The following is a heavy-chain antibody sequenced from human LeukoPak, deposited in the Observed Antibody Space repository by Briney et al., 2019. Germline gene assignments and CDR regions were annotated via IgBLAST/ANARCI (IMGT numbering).Heavy chain of an antibody. CDR1: GGTFSSYA. J-gene: IGHJ4*02. D-gene: IGHD3-10*01. Sequence: ASVKVSCKASGGTFSSYAISWVRQAPGQGLEWMGRIIPIFGTANYAQKFQGRVTITTDESASTAYMELSSLRYEDTAVYYCARDPFMVRGVITTAYFDYWGQGTLVTVSS. CDR3: ARDPFMVRGVITTAYFDY. CDR2: IIPIFGTA. V-gene: IGHV1-69*05.